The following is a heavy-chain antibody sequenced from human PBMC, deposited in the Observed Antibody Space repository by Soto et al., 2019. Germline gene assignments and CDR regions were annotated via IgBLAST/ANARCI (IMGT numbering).Heavy chain of an antibody. CDR3: ARDYGSGTPGYYGMDV. D-gene: IGHD3-10*01. CDR2: ISGRGGST. V-gene: IGHV3-23*01. CDR1: GFTFSSYV. J-gene: IGHJ6*02. Sequence: GGSLRLSCAASGFTFSSYVMSWVRQAPGKGLEWVSVISGRGGSTFYADSVKGRFTISRDNSKNTLHLQMNSLRSEDTAVYYCARDYGSGTPGYYGMDVWGQGTTVTVSS.